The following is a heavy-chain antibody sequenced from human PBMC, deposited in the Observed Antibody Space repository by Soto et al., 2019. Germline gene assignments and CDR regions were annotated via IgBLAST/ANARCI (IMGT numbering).Heavy chain of an antibody. D-gene: IGHD6-6*01. Sequence: GASVKVSCKASGYTFTGYYMHWVRQAPGQGLEWMGWINPNSGGTNYAQKFQGWVTMTRDTSISTAYMELSRLRSDDTAVYYCYQGIAARRGYYYYGMDVWGQGTTVTVSS. CDR1: GYTFTGYY. V-gene: IGHV1-2*04. J-gene: IGHJ6*02. CDR2: INPNSGGT. CDR3: YQGIAARRGYYYYGMDV.